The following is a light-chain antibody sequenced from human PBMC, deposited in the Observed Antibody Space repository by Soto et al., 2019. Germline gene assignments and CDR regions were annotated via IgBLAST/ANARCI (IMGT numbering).Light chain of an antibody. J-gene: IGLJ3*02. CDR1: NMGGRS. CDR2: DDR. Sequence: SYELTQPPSVSVAPGQTARITCGGSNMGGRSVHWYQQKPGQAPILVVYDDRDRPSGIPERFSGSNSGNTATLTISRVEVGDEADYYCQVWDSRSDHWVFGGGTKLTVL. V-gene: IGLV3-21*02. CDR3: QVWDSRSDHWV.